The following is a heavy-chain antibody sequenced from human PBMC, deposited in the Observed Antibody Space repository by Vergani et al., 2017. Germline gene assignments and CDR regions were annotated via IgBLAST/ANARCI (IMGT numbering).Heavy chain of an antibody. Sequence: QVQLPESGPGLVKPSETLSLTCAVSGYSISSGYYWGWIRQPPGKGLEWIGSIYHSGSTYYNPSLKSRVTISVDTSKNQFSLKLSSVTAADTAVYYCARPGSSSWYQVSWYFDLWGRGTLVTVSS. V-gene: IGHV4-38-2*01. CDR3: ARPGSSSWYQVSWYFDL. CDR2: IYHSGST. J-gene: IGHJ2*01. CDR1: GYSISSGYY. D-gene: IGHD6-13*01.